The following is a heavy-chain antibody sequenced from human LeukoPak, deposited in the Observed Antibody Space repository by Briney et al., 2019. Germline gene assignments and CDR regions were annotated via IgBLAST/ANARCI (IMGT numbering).Heavy chain of an antibody. J-gene: IGHJ4*02. V-gene: IGHV3-48*03. D-gene: IGHD2-15*01. CDR2: ISSSGSAM. Sequence: GGSLRLSCAASGFTFRSYEMNWVRQAPAKGLEWVSFISSSGSAMYYADSVKGRFTISRDNAKNSLYLQMNSLRAEDTALYYCVRDGRYCSGGRCFPIWGQGTLVTVST. CDR3: VRDGRYCSGGRCFPI. CDR1: GFTFRSYE.